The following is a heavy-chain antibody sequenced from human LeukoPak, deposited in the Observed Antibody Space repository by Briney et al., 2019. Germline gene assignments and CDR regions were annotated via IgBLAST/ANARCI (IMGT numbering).Heavy chain of an antibody. V-gene: IGHV3-74*01. CDR3: ARVSARIAAAGPLDY. Sequence: PGGSLRLSCAASGFTFSTYWMHWVRQAPGKGLVWVSRINIDGSSTLYADSVRGRFTISRDNSKNTLYLQMNSLRAEDTAVYYCARVSARIAAAGPLDYWGQGTLVTVSS. J-gene: IGHJ4*02. D-gene: IGHD6-13*01. CDR2: INIDGSST. CDR1: GFTFSTYW.